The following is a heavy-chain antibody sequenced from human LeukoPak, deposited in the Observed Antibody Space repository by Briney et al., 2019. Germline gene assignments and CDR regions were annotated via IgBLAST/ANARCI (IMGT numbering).Heavy chain of an antibody. Sequence: SVKVSCKASGGTFSSYTISWVRQAPGQGLEWMGGIIPIFGTANYAQKFQGRVTITADEFTSTAYMELSSLRSEDTAVYYCARDPRILEWSSPKGYYYMDVWGKGTTVTVSS. CDR3: ARDPRILEWSSPKGYYYMDV. J-gene: IGHJ6*03. V-gene: IGHV1-69*13. D-gene: IGHD3-3*01. CDR2: IIPIFGTA. CDR1: GGTFSSYT.